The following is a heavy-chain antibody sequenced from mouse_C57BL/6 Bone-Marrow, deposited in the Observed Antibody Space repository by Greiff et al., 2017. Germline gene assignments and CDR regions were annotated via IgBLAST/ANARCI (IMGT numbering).Heavy chain of an antibody. D-gene: IGHD2-5*01. Sequence: EVMLVESGGDLVKPGGSLKLSCAASGFTFSSYGMSWVRQTPDKRLEWVATISSGGSYTYYPDSVKGRFTISRDNAKNTLYLQMSSLKSEDTAMYYCARHAYSNYYAMDYWGQGTSVTVSS. V-gene: IGHV5-6*02. CDR2: ISSGGSYT. J-gene: IGHJ4*01. CDR3: ARHAYSNYYAMDY. CDR1: GFTFSSYG.